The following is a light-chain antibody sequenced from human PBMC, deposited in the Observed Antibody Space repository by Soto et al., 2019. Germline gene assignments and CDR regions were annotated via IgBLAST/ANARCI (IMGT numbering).Light chain of an antibody. CDR2: GAS. V-gene: IGKV3-20*01. Sequence: EIVLTQSPGTLSLSPGERATLSCRASQSVSNNYLAWYQQKPGQAPRLLIYGASNGATGIPDRFSGSGSGTDFTLTISSLQPDDFATYYCQQYNSYSHTFGQGTKVDI. CDR1: QSVSNNY. CDR3: QQYNSYSHT. J-gene: IGKJ1*01.